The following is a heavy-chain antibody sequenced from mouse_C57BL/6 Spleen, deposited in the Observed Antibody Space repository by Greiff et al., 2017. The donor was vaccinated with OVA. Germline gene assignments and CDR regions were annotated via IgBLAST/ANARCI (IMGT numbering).Heavy chain of an antibody. J-gene: IGHJ4*01. V-gene: IGHV1-72*01. CDR1: GYTFTSYW. CDR3: AREYGYDGDRMDD. Sequence: QVQLQQPGAELVKPGASVKLSCKASGYTFTSYWMHWVKQRPGRGLEWIGRIDPNSGGTKYNEKFKSKATLTVDKPSSPAYMQLSSLTSEDAAVYYCAREYGYDGDRMDDWGQGTSVTVSS. CDR2: IDPNSGGT. D-gene: IGHD2-2*01.